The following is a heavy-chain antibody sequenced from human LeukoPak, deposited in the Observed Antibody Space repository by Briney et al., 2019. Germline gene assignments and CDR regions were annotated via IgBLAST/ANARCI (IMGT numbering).Heavy chain of an antibody. V-gene: IGHV3-30-3*01. CDR2: ISYDGSNK. Sequence: PGRSLRLSCAASGFTFSSYAMHWVRQAPGKGLEWVAVISYDGSNKYYADSVKGRFTISRDNSKNTLYLQMNNLRAEDTAVYYCARAVAGPWDYYYGMDVWGQGTTVTVSS. CDR1: GFTFSSYA. J-gene: IGHJ6*02. CDR3: ARAVAGPWDYYYGMDV. D-gene: IGHD6-19*01.